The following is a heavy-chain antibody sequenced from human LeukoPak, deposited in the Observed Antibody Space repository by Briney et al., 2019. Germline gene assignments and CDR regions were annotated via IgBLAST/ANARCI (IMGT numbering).Heavy chain of an antibody. V-gene: IGHV4-30-2*01. J-gene: IGHJ4*02. D-gene: IGHD3-10*01. CDR1: GGSISSGGYS. Sequence: SETLSITCAVSGGSISSGGYSWSWIRQPPGKGLEWIGYIYHSGSTYYNPSLKSRVTISVDRSKNQFSLKLSSVTAADTAVYYCAREYGSGSYYSYFDYWGQGTLVTVSS. CDR2: IYHSGST. CDR3: AREYGSGSYYSYFDY.